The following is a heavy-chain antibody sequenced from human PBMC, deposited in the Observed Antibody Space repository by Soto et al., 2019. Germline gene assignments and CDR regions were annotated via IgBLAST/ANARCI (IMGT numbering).Heavy chain of an antibody. D-gene: IGHD5-12*01. CDR1: GGSFSGYY. CDR2: INHSGST. CDR3: ARGEVYSGYDHYYYYYGMDV. Sequence: SETLSLTCAVYGGSFSGYYWSWIRQPPGKGLEWIGEINHSGSTNYNPSLKSRVTISVDTSKNQFSLKLSSVTAADTAVYYCARGEVYSGYDHYYYYYGMDVWGQGTTVTVSS. V-gene: IGHV4-34*01. J-gene: IGHJ6*02.